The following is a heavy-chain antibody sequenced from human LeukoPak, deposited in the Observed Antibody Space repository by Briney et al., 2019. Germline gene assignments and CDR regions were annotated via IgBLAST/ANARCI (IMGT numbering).Heavy chain of an antibody. D-gene: IGHD3-3*01. V-gene: IGHV3-7*03. Sequence: GGSLRLSCVVSGFTLSSRWMMWVRQAPGKGLEWMTNINRDGSEKNYVDSVKGRFTITRDNAENSLYLQMNSLKVEDTAIYYCATYDSWSGYNIAYWGQGTLVTVSS. CDR2: INRDGSEK. J-gene: IGHJ4*02. CDR3: ATYDSWSGYNIAY. CDR1: GFTLSSRW.